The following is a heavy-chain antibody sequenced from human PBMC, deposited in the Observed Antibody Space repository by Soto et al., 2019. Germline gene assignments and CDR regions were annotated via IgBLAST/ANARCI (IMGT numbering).Heavy chain of an antibody. CDR3: ARDRGSRIAARPRWFDP. Sequence: SVKVSCKASGGTFSSYAISWVRQAPGQGLEWMGGIIPIFGTANYARKFQGRVTITADESTSTAYMELSSLRSEDTAVYYCARDRGSRIAARPRWFDPWGQGTLVTVSS. CDR1: GGTFSSYA. J-gene: IGHJ5*02. CDR2: IIPIFGTA. D-gene: IGHD6-6*01. V-gene: IGHV1-69*13.